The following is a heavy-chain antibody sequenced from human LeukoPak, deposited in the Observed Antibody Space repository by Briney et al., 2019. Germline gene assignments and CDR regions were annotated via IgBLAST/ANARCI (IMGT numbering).Heavy chain of an antibody. CDR2: ISGNGGDI. Sequence: PGGSLRLSCAASGFRFSDHYMSWIRQAPGKGPEWISYISGNGGDIAYADSVKGRFTISRDNAKNSLHLQMNSLRVEDTAVYHCVRHAGRTGGQWGQGILITVSS. CDR3: VRHAGRTGGQ. J-gene: IGHJ4*02. CDR1: GFRFSDHY. D-gene: IGHD3-10*01. V-gene: IGHV3-11*01.